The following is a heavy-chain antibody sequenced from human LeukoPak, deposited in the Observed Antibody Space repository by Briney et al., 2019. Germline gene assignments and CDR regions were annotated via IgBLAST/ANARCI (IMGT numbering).Heavy chain of an antibody. CDR3: ARGEGDDAFDI. CDR2: IYHSGTT. J-gene: IGHJ3*02. CDR1: GGSITSNSDY. D-gene: IGHD1-26*01. Sequence: SETLSLTCTVSGGSITSNSDYWAWVRQPPGKGLEWIGTIYHSGTTYYNPSLKSRVTISVDTSKNQFSLKLSSVTAADTAVYYCARGEGDDAFDIWGQGTMVTVSS. V-gene: IGHV4-39*07.